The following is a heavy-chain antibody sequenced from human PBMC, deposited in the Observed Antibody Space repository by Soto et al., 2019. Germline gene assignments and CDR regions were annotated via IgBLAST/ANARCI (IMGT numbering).Heavy chain of an antibody. Sequence: QLGGSLRLSCAASGFTFSSYAMSWVRQAPGKGLEWVSAISGSGGSTYYADSVKGRFTISRDNSKNTLYLQMNSLRAEDTAVYYCANSLWSGYFGGVGYWGQGTLVTVSS. D-gene: IGHD3-3*01. CDR3: ANSLWSGYFGGVGY. CDR1: GFTFSSYA. J-gene: IGHJ4*02. CDR2: ISGSGGST. V-gene: IGHV3-23*01.